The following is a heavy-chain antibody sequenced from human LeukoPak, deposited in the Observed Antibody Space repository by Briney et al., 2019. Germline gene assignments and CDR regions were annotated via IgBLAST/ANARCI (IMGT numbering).Heavy chain of an antibody. CDR1: GFTFSSYW. J-gene: IGHJ5*02. CDR2: IKQDGSEK. Sequence: PGGSLRLSCAASGFTFSSYWMSWVRQAPGKGLEWVANIKQDGSEKYYVDSVKGRFTISRDNAKNSLYLQMNSLRAEDTAVYYCARAPGIAARPGWFDPWGQGTLVTVSS. V-gene: IGHV3-7*01. CDR3: ARAPGIAARPGWFDP. D-gene: IGHD6-6*01.